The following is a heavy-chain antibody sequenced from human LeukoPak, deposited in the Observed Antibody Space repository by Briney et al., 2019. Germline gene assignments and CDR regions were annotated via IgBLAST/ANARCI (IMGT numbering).Heavy chain of an antibody. CDR3: GGVDRSGPKVE. CDR1: GGTFSSYA. CDR2: VIPIFGTA. V-gene: IGHV1-69*05. D-gene: IGHD3-22*01. Sequence: SVKVSCKASGGTFSSYAICWVRQAPGHGLEWMGGVIPIFGTANYAQKPQRRVTMTSDTSPSTVYIELSSLRSEATALYYVGGVDRSGPKVEWGEGSLATVS. J-gene: IGHJ4*02.